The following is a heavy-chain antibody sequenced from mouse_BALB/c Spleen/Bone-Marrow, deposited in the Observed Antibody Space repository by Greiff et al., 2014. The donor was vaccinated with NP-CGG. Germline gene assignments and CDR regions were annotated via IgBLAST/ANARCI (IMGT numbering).Heavy chain of an antibody. Sequence: VQLKESGGGLVQPGGSLKLSCAASGFDFSTYWMSWVRQAPGKGLEWIGEINPDSSTINYTPSLKDKFIIPRDNAKNTLYLQMSKVRSEDTALYYCARLHYYGYEAYWGQGTLVTVSA. V-gene: IGHV4-1*02. CDR3: ARLHYYGYEAY. CDR1: GFDFSTYW. J-gene: IGHJ3*01. CDR2: INPDSSTI. D-gene: IGHD1-2*01.